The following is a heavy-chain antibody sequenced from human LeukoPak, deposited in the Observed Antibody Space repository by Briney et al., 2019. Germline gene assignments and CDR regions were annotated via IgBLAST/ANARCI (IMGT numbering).Heavy chain of an antibody. CDR3: ARSRLVVGGWFDP. V-gene: IGHV4-34*01. J-gene: IGHJ5*02. Sequence: SETLSLTCAVYGGSFSGYYWSWIRQPPGKGLEWIGEINHSGSTNYNPSLKSRVTISVDTSKNQFSLKLSSVTAADTAVYYCARSRLVVGGWFDPWGQGTLVTVSS. D-gene: IGHD2-15*01. CDR2: INHSGST. CDR1: GGSFSGYY.